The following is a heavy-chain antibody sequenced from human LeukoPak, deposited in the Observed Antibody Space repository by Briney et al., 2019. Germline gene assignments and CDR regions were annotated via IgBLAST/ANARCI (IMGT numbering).Heavy chain of an antibody. CDR3: AREIPAAGTVAFDY. CDR2: ISAYNGNT. V-gene: IGHV1-18*01. Sequence: ASVKVSCKASGYTFTSYGTSWVRQAPGQGLEWMGWISAYNGNTNYAQKLQDRVTMTTDTSTSTAYMELRSLRSDDTAVYYCAREIPAAGTVAFDYWGQGTLVTVSS. D-gene: IGHD6-13*01. CDR1: GYTFTSYG. J-gene: IGHJ4*02.